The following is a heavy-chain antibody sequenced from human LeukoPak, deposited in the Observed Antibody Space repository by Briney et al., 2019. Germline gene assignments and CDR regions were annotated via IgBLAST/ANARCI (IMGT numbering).Heavy chain of an antibody. CDR2: ISAYNGNT. CDR3: ASRGQTRRHDYGGRWDAFDI. Sequence: GASVKVSCKDSGYTFTSYGISWMRQAPGQGLEWMGWISAYNGNTNYAQKLQGRVTMTTDTSTSTAYMELRSLRSDDTAVYYCASRGQTRRHDYGGRWDAFDIWGQGTMVTVSS. J-gene: IGHJ3*02. V-gene: IGHV1-18*01. D-gene: IGHD4-23*01. CDR1: GYTFTSYG.